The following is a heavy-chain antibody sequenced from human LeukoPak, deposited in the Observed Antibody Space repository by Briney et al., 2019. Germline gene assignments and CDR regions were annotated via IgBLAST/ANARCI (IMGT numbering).Heavy chain of an antibody. J-gene: IGHJ5*02. D-gene: IGHD6-19*01. CDR3: ARAPVPIAVADNWFDP. V-gene: IGHV3-30*03. CDR2: ISYDGSNK. CDR1: GFTFSSYS. Sequence: GGSLRLSCAASGFTFSSYSMNWVRQAPGKGLEWVAVISYDGSNKYYADSVKGRFTISRDNSKNTLYLQMNSLRAEDTAVYYCARAPVPIAVADNWFDPWGQGTLVTVSS.